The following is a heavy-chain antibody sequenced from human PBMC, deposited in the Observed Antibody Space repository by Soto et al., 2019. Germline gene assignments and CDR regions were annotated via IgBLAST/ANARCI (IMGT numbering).Heavy chain of an antibody. CDR3: ARDGFGVQADLYAS. CDR1: GGSISSYY. J-gene: IGHJ5*02. V-gene: IGHV4-4*08. D-gene: IGHD3-16*01. CDR2: IYRSGST. Sequence: SETLSLTCTVSGGSISSYYWSWIRQTPGKGLDWIGYIYRSGSTDYNPSLKSRVTISVDTSKNQFSLKLSSVTAADTAVYYCARDGFGVQADLYASWGQGTLVTVPQ.